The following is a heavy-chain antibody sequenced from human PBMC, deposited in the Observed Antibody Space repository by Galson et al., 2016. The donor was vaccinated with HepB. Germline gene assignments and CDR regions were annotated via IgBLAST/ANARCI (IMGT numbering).Heavy chain of an antibody. CDR2: INTGNGAT. J-gene: IGHJ2*01. CDR1: GDTFTNYV. Sequence: SVKVSCKASGDTFTNYVVHWVRQAPGQWLEWMGWINTGNGATKYSQKFQGRVTFTRDTSANIAYMELSSLRSEDTAVYYCTLGCSRTFCSPLRYFDLWGRGTLVTVSS. CDR3: TLGCSRTFCSPLRYFDL. D-gene: IGHD2-2*01. V-gene: IGHV1-3*04.